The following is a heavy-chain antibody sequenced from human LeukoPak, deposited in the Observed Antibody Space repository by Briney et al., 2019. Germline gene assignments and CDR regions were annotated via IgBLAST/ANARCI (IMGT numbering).Heavy chain of an antibody. CDR2: ISAYNGNT. V-gene: IGHV1-18*01. CDR3: ASPRDGYNSFDY. Sequence: GASVKVSCKASGYTFTSYGISWVRQAPGQGLEWMGWISAYNGNTNYAQKLQGRVTMTTDTSTTTAYMELRSLISDDTAVYYCASPRDGYNSFDYWGQGTLVTVSS. CDR1: GYTFTSYG. D-gene: IGHD5-24*01. J-gene: IGHJ4*02.